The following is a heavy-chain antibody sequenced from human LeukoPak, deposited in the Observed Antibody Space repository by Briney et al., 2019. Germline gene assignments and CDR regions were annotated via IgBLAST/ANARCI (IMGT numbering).Heavy chain of an antibody. CDR3: ARQGRFLEWLLFGYFYY. J-gene: IGHJ4*02. Sequence: SETLSLTCTVSGGSISSSSYYWGWIRQPPGKGLEWIGSIYYSGSTYYNPSLKSRVTISVDTSKNQFSLKLSSVTAADTAVYYCARQGRFLEWLLFGYFYYWGQGILVTVSS. CDR2: IYYSGST. D-gene: IGHD3-3*01. CDR1: GGSISSSSYY. V-gene: IGHV4-39*01.